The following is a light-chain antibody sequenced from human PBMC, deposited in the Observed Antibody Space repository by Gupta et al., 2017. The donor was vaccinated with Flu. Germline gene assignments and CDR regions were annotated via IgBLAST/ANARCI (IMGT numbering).Light chain of an antibody. Sequence: QSALTQPRSVSGSTGQSVIISCTGPSSAGGGYNYVSWYQQHPGKAPKLMIYDVSKRPAGVPGGFSGSKAGNTSSLTISGRQAEDEADYYCCADAGSYTLVFGGGTKLTVL. CDR1: SSAGGGYNY. CDR2: DVS. J-gene: IGLJ2*01. V-gene: IGLV2-11*01. CDR3: CADAGSYTLV.